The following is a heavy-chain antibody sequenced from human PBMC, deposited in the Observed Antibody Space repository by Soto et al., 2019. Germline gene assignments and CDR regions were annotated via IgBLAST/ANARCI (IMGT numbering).Heavy chain of an antibody. V-gene: IGHV3-15*07. CDR1: GFTFTNAW. J-gene: IGHJ4*02. D-gene: IGHD2-8*01. CDR2: IKSKTDGETS. Sequence: EVQLVESGGGLVEPGGSVRLSCAASGFTFTNAWLNWVRQAPGKGLEWVGRIKSKTDGETSDYAAPVKGRFTISRDDSENTVYLQMNSLKNEDTAVYYCAADLPNWAAYAFDYRVQETLVTVSS. CDR3: AADLPNWAAYAFDY.